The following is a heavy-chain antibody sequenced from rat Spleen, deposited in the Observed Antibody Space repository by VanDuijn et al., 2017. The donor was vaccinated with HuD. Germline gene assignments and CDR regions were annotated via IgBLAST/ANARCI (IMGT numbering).Heavy chain of an antibody. CDR2: ISTGCTQT. V-gene: IGHV5S23*01. CDR1: GFTFSDHG. Sequence: EVQLVESGGGLVQPGRSLKVSCAASGFTFSDHGMVWVRQAPTKGLEWVASISTGCTQTYYRDSVKGRFTISRDNTKSTLHLQMDSLRSEDTATYYCAKDRYYYSSYALFDYWGQGVMVTVSS. J-gene: IGHJ2*01. CDR3: AKDRYYYSSYALFDY. D-gene: IGHD1-2*01.